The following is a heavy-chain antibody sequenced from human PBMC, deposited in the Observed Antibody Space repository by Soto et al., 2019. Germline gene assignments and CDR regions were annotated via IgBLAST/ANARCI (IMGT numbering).Heavy chain of an antibody. CDR1: GYTFTSYY. CDR2: INPSGGST. CDR3: ARRAYDILTGYYTFDY. Sequence: QVQLVQSGAEVKKPGASVKVSCKASGYTFTSYYMHWVRQAPGQGLEWMGIINPSGGSTSYAQKFQGRVTMTRDTSTSTVYMELSSLRSEDTAVYYCARRAYDILTGYYTFDYWGQGTLVTVSS. V-gene: IGHV1-46*01. D-gene: IGHD3-9*01. J-gene: IGHJ4*02.